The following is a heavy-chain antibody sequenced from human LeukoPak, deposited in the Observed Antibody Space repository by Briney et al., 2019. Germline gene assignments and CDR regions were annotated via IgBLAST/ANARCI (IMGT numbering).Heavy chain of an antibody. CDR3: ATWYYYDSSDYYLADY. J-gene: IGHJ4*02. V-gene: IGHV3-30*04. D-gene: IGHD3-22*01. Sequence: GGSLRLSCAASGFTFSSYAMHWVRQAPGKGLEWVAVISYDGSNKYYADSVKGRFTISRDNSKNTLYLQMNSLRAEDTAVYYCATWYYYDSSDYYLADYWGQGTLVTVSS. CDR2: ISYDGSNK. CDR1: GFTFSSYA.